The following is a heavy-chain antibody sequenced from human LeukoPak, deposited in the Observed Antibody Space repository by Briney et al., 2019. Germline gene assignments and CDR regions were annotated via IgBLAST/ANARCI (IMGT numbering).Heavy chain of an antibody. CDR1: GGSISSGSYY. V-gene: IGHV4-61*02. Sequence: SETLSLTCTVSGGSISSGSYYWSWIRQPAGKGLEWIGRIYTSGSTNYNPSLKSRVTISVDTSKNQFSLKLSSVTAADTAVYYCARGDGYNYWDWGQGTLVTVSS. CDR3: ARGDGYNYWD. J-gene: IGHJ4*02. CDR2: IYTSGST. D-gene: IGHD5-24*01.